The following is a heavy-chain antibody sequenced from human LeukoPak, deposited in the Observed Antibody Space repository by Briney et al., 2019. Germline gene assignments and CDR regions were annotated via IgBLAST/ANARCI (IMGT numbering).Heavy chain of an antibody. J-gene: IGHJ4*02. D-gene: IGHD5-12*01. CDR2: ISGRGDYT. CDR1: GFTFSKSA. Sequence: GSLILSCAASGFTFSKSAMTWVRQAPGTGLEWVSAISGRGDYTYYADSVKGRFTISRDNYRNMLYLQMSSLRAGDTAVYYCAKREAEESGPIDCWGQGTQVTVSS. CDR3: AKREAEESGPIDC. V-gene: IGHV3-23*01.